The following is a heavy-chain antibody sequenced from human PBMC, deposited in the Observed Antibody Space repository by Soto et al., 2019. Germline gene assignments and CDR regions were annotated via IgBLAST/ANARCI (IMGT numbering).Heavy chain of an antibody. CDR2: IYWNDDK. V-gene: IGHV2-5*01. CDR1: GMSLTTSGVG. CDR3: ARGLATLPVFAFDI. J-gene: IGHJ3*02. Sequence: SGPTLVNPTQTLTLTCSLSGMSLTTSGVGLGWIRQPPGKALEWLPLIYWNDDKHYSPSLKSRVTITKDTSKNQAVLTVTNMDPADTATYYCARGLATLPVFAFDIWGQGTMVTVSS.